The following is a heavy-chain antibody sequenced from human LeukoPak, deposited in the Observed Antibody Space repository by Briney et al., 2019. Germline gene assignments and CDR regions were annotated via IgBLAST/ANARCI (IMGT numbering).Heavy chain of an antibody. Sequence: NPSETLSLTCTVSGGSISSGGYYWSWIRQHPGKGLEWIGYIYYSGSTYYNPSLKSRVTISVDTSKNQFSLKLSSVTAADTAVYYCARDSITMVRGLLHNWFDPWGQGTLVTVSS. CDR3: ARDSITMVRGLLHNWFDP. V-gene: IGHV4-31*03. D-gene: IGHD3-10*01. J-gene: IGHJ5*02. CDR1: GGSISSGGYY. CDR2: IYYSGST.